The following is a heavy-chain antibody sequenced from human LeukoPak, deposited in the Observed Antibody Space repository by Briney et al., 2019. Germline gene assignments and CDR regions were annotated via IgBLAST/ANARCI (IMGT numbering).Heavy chain of an antibody. CDR3: AADFYTSYHLGY. CDR2: IYRSGSI. V-gene: IGHV3-66*01. J-gene: IGHJ4*02. CDR1: GFTVTVNY. D-gene: IGHD3-16*01. Sequence: GGSLRLSCAVSGFTVTVNYMSWVRQAPGKGLEWVSIIYRSGSISYADSVKGRFIISRDSSTNTLSLQMTSLRAEDTAVYYCAADFYTSYHLGYWGQGTLVTVSS.